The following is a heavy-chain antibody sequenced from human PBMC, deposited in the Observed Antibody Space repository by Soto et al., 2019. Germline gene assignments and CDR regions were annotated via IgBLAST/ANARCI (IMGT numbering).Heavy chain of an antibody. J-gene: IGHJ6*03. CDR3: ARDDVLCDGGRCDGVPLEV. Sequence: PGGALRLSCAGSGFTVSSKYMSWVRQAPGKRLEWVSLIQSGGPTYYADSVKGRFTISRDTSENTLHLQMDSLRAEDTAVYYCARDDVLCDGGRCDGVPLEVWGKGTTVTVS. V-gene: IGHV3-66*01. CDR2: IQSGGPT. D-gene: IGHD2-15*01. CDR1: GFTVSSKY.